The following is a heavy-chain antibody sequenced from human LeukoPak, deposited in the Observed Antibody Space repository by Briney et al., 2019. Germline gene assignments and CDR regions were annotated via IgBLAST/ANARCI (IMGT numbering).Heavy chain of an antibody. CDR1: GFTFDDYA. CDR3: ARDRMVRGAYFDY. Sequence: GGSLRLSCAASGFTFDDYAMHWVRQAPGKGLEWVSGISWNSGSIGYADSVKGRFTISRDNAKNSLYLQMNSLRAEDTAVYYCARDRMVRGAYFDYWGQGTLVTVSS. D-gene: IGHD3-10*01. V-gene: IGHV3-9*01. CDR2: ISWNSGSI. J-gene: IGHJ4*02.